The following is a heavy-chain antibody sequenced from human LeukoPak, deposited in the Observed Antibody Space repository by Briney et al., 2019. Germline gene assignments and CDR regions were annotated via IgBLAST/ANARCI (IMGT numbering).Heavy chain of an antibody. CDR3: ARGYSSSWYYFDY. CDR1: GFTFSSYW. CDR2: IKQDGSEK. D-gene: IGHD6-13*01. V-gene: IGHV3-7*04. J-gene: IGHJ4*02. Sequence: GGSLRLSCAASGFTFSSYWMSWVRQAPGKGLEWVANIKQDGSEKYYVDSVKGRFTISRDNAKNSLYLQMNSLRAEDTAVYYCARGYSSSWYYFDYWGQGTLVTVSS.